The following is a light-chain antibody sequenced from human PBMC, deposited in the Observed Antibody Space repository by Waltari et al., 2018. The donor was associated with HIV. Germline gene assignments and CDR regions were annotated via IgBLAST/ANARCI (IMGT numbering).Light chain of an antibody. J-gene: IGLJ2*01. Sequence: QSALTQPASVSGSPGQSITISCTGTSSDIGVYEYVSWYRPHPDKAPQLLIYDVFYRPSGVSHRFSGSKSGNTASLTISGLQAEDEAVYSCSSYTTTNTIIFGGGTKLTVL. CDR1: SSDIGVYEY. CDR2: DVF. CDR3: SSYTTTNTII. V-gene: IGLV2-14*03.